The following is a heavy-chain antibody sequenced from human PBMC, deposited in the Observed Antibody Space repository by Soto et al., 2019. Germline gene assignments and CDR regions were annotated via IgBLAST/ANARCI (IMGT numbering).Heavy chain of an antibody. J-gene: IGHJ3*02. Sequence: GXSVKVSCKASGYTFTGYYMHWVRQAPGQGLEWMGWINPNSGGTNYAQKFQGWVTMTRDTSISTAYMELSRLRSDDTAVYYCARDGLVGATPAFDIWGQGTMVTVSS. CDR1: GYTFTGYY. CDR3: ARDGLVGATPAFDI. CDR2: INPNSGGT. D-gene: IGHD1-26*01. V-gene: IGHV1-2*04.